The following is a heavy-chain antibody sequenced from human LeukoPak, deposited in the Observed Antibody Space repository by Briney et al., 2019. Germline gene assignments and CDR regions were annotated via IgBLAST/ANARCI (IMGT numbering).Heavy chain of an antibody. Sequence: SETLSLTCTVSGGSISSYYWSWIRQPAGKGLEWIGRIYTSGSTNYNPSLKSRVTMSVDTSKNQFSPKLSSVTAADTAVYYCARDGSGWYLNYFDYWGQGTLVTVSS. V-gene: IGHV4-4*07. D-gene: IGHD6-19*01. CDR2: IYTSGST. CDR3: ARDGSGWYLNYFDY. CDR1: GGSISSYY. J-gene: IGHJ4*02.